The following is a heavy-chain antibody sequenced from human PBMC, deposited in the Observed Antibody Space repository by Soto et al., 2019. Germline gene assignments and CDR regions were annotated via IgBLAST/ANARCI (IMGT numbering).Heavy chain of an antibody. Sequence: QVQLQQWGAGLLKPSETLSLTCAVYGGFVSSGSYYWSWIRQPPGKGLEWIGEMSHSGGTHFNPSLKGRVPISVGTSKNQFSLKMSSVTAADTALYYCARVERGTATTVVDAFDIWGPGTMVTVSS. J-gene: IGHJ3*02. CDR2: MSHSGGT. CDR3: ARVERGTATTVVDAFDI. CDR1: GGFVSSGSYY. V-gene: IGHV4-34*01. D-gene: IGHD1-1*01.